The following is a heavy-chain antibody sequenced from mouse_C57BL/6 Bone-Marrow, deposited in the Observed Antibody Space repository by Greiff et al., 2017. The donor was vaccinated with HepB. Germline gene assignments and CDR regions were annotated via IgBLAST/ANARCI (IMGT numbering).Heavy chain of an antibody. Sequence: EVQLVESGPGLVKPSQSLSLTCSVTGYSITSGYYWNWIRQSPGNKLEWMGYISYDGSNNYNPSLKNRISITRDTSKNQFFLKLNSVTTEDTATYYCARGYYSPAWFAYWGQGTLVTVSA. CDR1: GYSITSGYY. V-gene: IGHV3-6*01. CDR2: ISYDGSN. CDR3: ARGYYSPAWFAY. D-gene: IGHD2-12*01. J-gene: IGHJ3*01.